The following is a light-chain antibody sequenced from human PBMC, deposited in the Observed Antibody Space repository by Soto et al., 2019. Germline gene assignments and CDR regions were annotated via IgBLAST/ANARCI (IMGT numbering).Light chain of an antibody. CDR1: SSDVGGYNY. V-gene: IGLV2-8*01. CDR2: EAT. Sequence: QSALTQPPSASGSLGQSVTISCTGTSSDVGGYNYVSWHQQHPGKAPKVMIYEATKRPPGVADRFSGSNSGNTASLTVSGLHDEDEADYYCSSFAGGGNPVLLGGGTKLTVL. J-gene: IGLJ2*01. CDR3: SSFAGGGNPVL.